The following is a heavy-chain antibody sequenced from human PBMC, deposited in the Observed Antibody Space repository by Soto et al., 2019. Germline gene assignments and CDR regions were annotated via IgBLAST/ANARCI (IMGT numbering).Heavy chain of an antibody. V-gene: IGHV3-64*01. J-gene: IGHJ4*02. CDR1: GFTFSSYA. D-gene: IGHD4-17*01. CDR2: SSSNGGSA. CDR3: ARVRQSYGDYDY. Sequence: GASLRLSCAASGFTFSSYAMHWVRQAPGKGLEYVSSSSSNGGSAHYANSVKGRFTISRDNSKNVLYLQMGSLRAEDMAVYYCARVRQSYGDYDYWGQGT.